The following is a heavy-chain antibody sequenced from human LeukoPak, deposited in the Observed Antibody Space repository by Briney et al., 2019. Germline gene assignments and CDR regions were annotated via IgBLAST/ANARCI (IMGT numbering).Heavy chain of an antibody. V-gene: IGHV4-34*01. CDR2: INHTGST. CDR1: GGSFSGYY. D-gene: IGHD3-16*01. J-gene: IGHJ5*02. Sequence: SETLSLTCAVYGGSFSGYYWSWIRQPPGKGLEWIGEINHTGSTNYNPSLKSRVTISADTSKNQFSLKLSSVTAADTADYYCARHYGPWGQGTLVTVSS. CDR3: ARHYGP.